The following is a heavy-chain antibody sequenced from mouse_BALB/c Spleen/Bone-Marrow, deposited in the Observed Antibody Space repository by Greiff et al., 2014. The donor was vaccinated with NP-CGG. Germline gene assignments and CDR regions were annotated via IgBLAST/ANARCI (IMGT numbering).Heavy chain of an antibody. Sequence: VQLQQSGAELVKPGASVKLSCTVSGFNIRDTYMHWVKQRPEQGLGWNGRIDPANGNTKYDPKFQGKATITADTSSNTAYLQLSSLTSEDTAVYYCASATTATFYAMDYWGQGTSVTVSS. V-gene: IGHV14-3*02. D-gene: IGHD1-2*01. CDR1: GFNIRDTY. J-gene: IGHJ4*01. CDR3: ASATTATFYAMDY. CDR2: IDPANGNT.